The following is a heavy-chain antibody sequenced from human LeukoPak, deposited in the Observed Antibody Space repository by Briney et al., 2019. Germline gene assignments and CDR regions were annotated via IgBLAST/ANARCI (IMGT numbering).Heavy chain of an antibody. D-gene: IGHD2-15*01. Sequence: PGGSLRLSCTASGFSFSNYAMSWVRQAPGKGLEWVSTISGSDGSTYYADSVKGRFTISRDNSENTLYLQMNSLRVEDTAIYYCAKGRGYCTGGSCYSDYWGQGTLVTVPS. CDR1: GFSFSNYA. J-gene: IGHJ4*02. CDR2: ISGSDGST. V-gene: IGHV3-23*01. CDR3: AKGRGYCTGGSCYSDY.